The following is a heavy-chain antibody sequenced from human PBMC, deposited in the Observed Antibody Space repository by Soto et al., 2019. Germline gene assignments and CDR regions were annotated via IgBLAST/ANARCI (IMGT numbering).Heavy chain of an antibody. CDR2: IYPSDSDI. J-gene: IGHJ4*02. CDR3: VRSGTSSGRFSDY. V-gene: IGHV5-51*01. Sequence: PGQSLRISCRGSGYTFTNYWIGCVRQMPGEGLEWMGGIYPSDSDIRYSPSFQGKVTISADKSITTAYLQWSSLKAADTAMYYWVRSGTSSGRFSDYWGQGTLVTVSS. D-gene: IGHD2-15*01. CDR1: GYTFTNYW.